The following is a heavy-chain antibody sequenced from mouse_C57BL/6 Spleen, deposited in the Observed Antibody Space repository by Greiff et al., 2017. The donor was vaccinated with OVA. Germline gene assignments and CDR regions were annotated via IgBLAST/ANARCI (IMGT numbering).Heavy chain of an antibody. J-gene: IGHJ3*01. CDR3: SYYSNYGWFAY. CDR2: INPSNGGT. CDR1: GYTFTSYW. D-gene: IGHD2-5*01. V-gene: IGHV1-53*01. Sequence: QVQLKQPGTELVKPGASVKLSCKASGYTFTSYWMHWVKQRPGQGLEWIGNINPSNGGTNYNEKFKSKATLTVDTSSSTAYLPLSRLTSEDSAVYFCSYYSNYGWFAYWGQGTLVTVSA.